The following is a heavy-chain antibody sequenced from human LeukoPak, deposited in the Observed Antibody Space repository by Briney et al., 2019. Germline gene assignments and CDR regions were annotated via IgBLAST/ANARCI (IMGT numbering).Heavy chain of an antibody. CDR3: GSVFDY. CDR1: GFTFSDYS. V-gene: IGHV3-48*01. J-gene: IGHJ4*02. CDR2: IDRFSHTI. Sequence: PGGSLRLSCGASGFTFSDYSMNWVRQSPGKGLEWVSYIDRFSHTISYADSVKGRFTISRDNSKNILYLQMNSLRAEDTAVYYCGSVFDYWGQGALVTVSS.